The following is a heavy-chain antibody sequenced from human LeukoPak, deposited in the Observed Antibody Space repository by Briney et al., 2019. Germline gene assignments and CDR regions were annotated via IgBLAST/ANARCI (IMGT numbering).Heavy chain of an antibody. J-gene: IGHJ4*02. D-gene: IGHD3-3*01. CDR2: IRYDGSNK. CDR1: GFTFSSYG. CDR3: AKSTNYDFWSGYYAGPDY. V-gene: IGHV3-30*02. Sequence: PGGSLRLSCAASGFTFSSYGMHWVRQAPGKGLEWVAFIRYDGSNKYYADSVKGRFTISRDNSKNTLYLQMNSLRAEDTAVYYCAKSTNYDFWSGYYAGPDYWGQGTLVTVSS.